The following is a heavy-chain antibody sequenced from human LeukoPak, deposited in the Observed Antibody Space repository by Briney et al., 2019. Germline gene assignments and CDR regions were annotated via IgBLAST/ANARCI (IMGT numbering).Heavy chain of an antibody. Sequence: GGSLRLSCAASESAFRNYGIHWIRQAPGTGLEWVAVIAFDGRNKYYRDSVKGRFTISRDNSRNTVYLQMDSLRGEDTAVYYCAKNRIPTAITPDSWGQGTLVTVSS. CDR3: AKNRIPTAITPDS. CDR2: IAFDGRNK. D-gene: IGHD2-2*02. J-gene: IGHJ5*01. V-gene: IGHV3-30*18. CDR1: ESAFRNYG.